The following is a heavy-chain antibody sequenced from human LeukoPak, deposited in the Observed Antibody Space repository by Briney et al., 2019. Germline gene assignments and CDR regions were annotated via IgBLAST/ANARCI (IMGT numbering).Heavy chain of an antibody. CDR3: ARDRDYSESTNYYTLDY. Sequence: PSETLSLTCTVSGYSISSGYYWGWIRQPPGKGLEWIGSIYHSGSTYYNPSLKSRVTMSIDTSKNQFSLNLSSVAAADTAVYYCARDRDYSESTNYYTLDYWGQGTLVTVSS. V-gene: IGHV4-38-2*02. D-gene: IGHD3-22*01. J-gene: IGHJ4*02. CDR2: IYHSGST. CDR1: GYSISSGYY.